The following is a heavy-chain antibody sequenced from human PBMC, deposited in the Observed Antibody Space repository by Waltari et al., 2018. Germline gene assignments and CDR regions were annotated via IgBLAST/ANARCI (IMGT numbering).Heavy chain of an antibody. D-gene: IGHD3-16*01. J-gene: IGHJ5*01. CDR3: AKLATSSDHGGGWLDS. Sequence: ELQLVESGGGLIQPGGSLRRSVAASEFRINENYINWVRQAPGKGLEWVAIIYRGENTYFADSVKGRFSISRDNSKNTVYLQINSLRVDDTAVYYCAKLATSSDHGGGWLDSWGQGTLVTVSS. CDR1: EFRINENY. CDR2: IYRGENT. V-gene: IGHV3-53*01.